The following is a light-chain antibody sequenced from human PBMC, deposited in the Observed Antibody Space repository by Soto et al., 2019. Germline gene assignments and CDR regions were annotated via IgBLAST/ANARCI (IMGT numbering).Light chain of an antibody. V-gene: IGKV1-33*01. CDR2: KAS. Sequence: DIQMTQSPSSLSASVGDRVTITCRASQDISNYLYWYQQRPGKAPNLLIYKASNLERGVPSRCRRTRSGTHFTFAITSLQPEDVATYSCQQSDSLPITFGQGTRLEI. J-gene: IGKJ5*01. CDR1: QDISNY. CDR3: QQSDSLPIT.